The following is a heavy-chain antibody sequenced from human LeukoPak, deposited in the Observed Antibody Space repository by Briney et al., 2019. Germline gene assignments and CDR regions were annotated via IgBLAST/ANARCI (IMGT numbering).Heavy chain of an antibody. V-gene: IGHV1-2*02. CDR1: GYTFTGYY. D-gene: IGHD6-13*01. Sequence: ASVKVSCKASGYTFTGYYMHWVRQAPGQGLEWMGWINPNSGGTNYAQKFQGRVTMTRDTSISTAYMELSRLRSDDTAVYYCAATQGWKAAAGIPDFDYWGQGTLVTVSS. J-gene: IGHJ4*02. CDR2: INPNSGGT. CDR3: AATQGWKAAAGIPDFDY.